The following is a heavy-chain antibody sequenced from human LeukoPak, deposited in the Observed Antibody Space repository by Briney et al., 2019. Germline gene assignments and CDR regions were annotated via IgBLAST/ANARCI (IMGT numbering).Heavy chain of an antibody. CDR3: AKDLTMDF. Sequence: GGFLRLSCTASGFTFDDYAMHWVRQAPGKALEWVSLISWDGGSTYYADSVKGRFTISRDNTKNSLFLEMNSLRVEDTALYYCAKDLTMDFWGQGTLVTVSS. CDR2: ISWDGGST. J-gene: IGHJ4*02. V-gene: IGHV3-43D*04. CDR1: GFTFDDYA.